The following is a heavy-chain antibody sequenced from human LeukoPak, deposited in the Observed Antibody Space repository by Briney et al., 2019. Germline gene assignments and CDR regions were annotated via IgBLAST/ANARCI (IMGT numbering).Heavy chain of an antibody. CDR2: VSFDGTNI. CDR1: GFTFNTYT. CDR3: ARGPAEALRLYDYTFDY. V-gene: IGHV3-30-3*01. Sequence: QSGRSLRLSCAASGFTFNTYTMHWVRQAPGKGLEWVAVVSFDGTNIYYADSVKGRFTISRDNSKNTLYLEMNSLRAEDTALYYCARGPAEALRLYDYTFDYWGQGTLVTVSS. J-gene: IGHJ4*02. D-gene: IGHD4-11*01.